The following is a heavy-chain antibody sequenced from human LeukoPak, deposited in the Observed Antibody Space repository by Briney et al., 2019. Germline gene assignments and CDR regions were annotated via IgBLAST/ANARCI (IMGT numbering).Heavy chain of an antibody. J-gene: IGHJ4*02. D-gene: IGHD3-3*01. V-gene: IGHV4-61*02. CDR1: GGSISSGSYY. CDR2: IYTSGST. CDR3: ARAPRVVLDFDY. Sequence: SETLSLTCTVSGGSISSGSYYWSWIRQPAGKGLEWIGRIYTSGSTNYNPSLECRVTISVDTSKNQFSLKLSSVTAADTAVYYCARAPRVVLDFDYWGQGTLVTVSS.